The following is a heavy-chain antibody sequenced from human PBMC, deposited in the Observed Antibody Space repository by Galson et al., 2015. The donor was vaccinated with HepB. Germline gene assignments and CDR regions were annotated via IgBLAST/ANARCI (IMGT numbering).Heavy chain of an antibody. J-gene: IGHJ3*02. Sequence: SVKVSCKASGYTFSSYAISWVRQAPGQGLEWMGGIIPIFGTANYAQKFQGRVTITADESTSTAYMELSSLRSEDTAVYYCARVRRMTTVTPDAFDIWGQGTMVTVSS. D-gene: IGHD4-17*01. CDR2: IIPIFGTA. V-gene: IGHV1-69*13. CDR1: GYTFSSYA. CDR3: ARVRRMTTVTPDAFDI.